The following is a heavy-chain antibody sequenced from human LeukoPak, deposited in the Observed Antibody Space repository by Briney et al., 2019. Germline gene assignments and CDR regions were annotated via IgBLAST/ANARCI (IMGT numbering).Heavy chain of an antibody. J-gene: IGHJ6*03. V-gene: IGHV3-30*04. Sequence: PGGSLRLSCAASEFTFSTYAMHWVRQAPGKGLEWVAVISYDGSNKYYTDSVKGRFTISRDNSKSTLYLQMNSLRVEDTAVYYCAREGGLYYDSSGYYSYYYYMDVWGKGTTVTVSS. CDR2: ISYDGSNK. D-gene: IGHD3-22*01. CDR1: EFTFSTYA. CDR3: AREGGLYYDSSGYYSYYYYMDV.